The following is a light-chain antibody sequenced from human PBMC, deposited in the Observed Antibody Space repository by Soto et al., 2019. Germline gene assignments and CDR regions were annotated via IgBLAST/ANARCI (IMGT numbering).Light chain of an antibody. Sequence: EIVLTQSPGTLSLSPGERATLSCRASQSVSSSYLAWYQQKPGQAPRLLIYGASSRATGIPDRFSGSGSGTDFTLTISRLEPESFAVYYCQQYGFFGGGTKVEIK. CDR2: GAS. J-gene: IGKJ4*01. CDR1: QSVSSSY. V-gene: IGKV3-20*01. CDR3: QQYGF.